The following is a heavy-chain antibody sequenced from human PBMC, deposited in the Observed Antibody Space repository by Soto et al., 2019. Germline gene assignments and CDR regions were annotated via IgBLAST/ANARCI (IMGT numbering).Heavy chain of an antibody. D-gene: IGHD5-18*01. J-gene: IGHJ4*02. V-gene: IGHV3-21*01. Sequence: GGSLRLSCAASGFTFSSYSMNWVRQAPGKGLEWVSSIRSSSSYIYYADSVKGRFTISRDNAKNSLYLQMNSLRAEDTAVYYCARIPFNTAMVDYWGQGTLVTVSS. CDR2: IRSSSSYI. CDR3: ARIPFNTAMVDY. CDR1: GFTFSSYS.